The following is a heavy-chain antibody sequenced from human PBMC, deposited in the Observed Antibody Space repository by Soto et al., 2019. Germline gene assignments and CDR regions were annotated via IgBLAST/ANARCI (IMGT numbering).Heavy chain of an antibody. CDR2: TYYRSKWYS. V-gene: IGHV6-1*01. D-gene: IGHD6-13*01. Sequence: SETLSLTCGISGGRVSSNLASWSWIRQSPSRGLEWLGRTYYRSKWYSYYALSVKSRITINQDTSKNQFSLQLNSVTPEDTAVYYCAREDQSSSYYYYGMDVWGQGTTVTVSS. J-gene: IGHJ6*02. CDR3: AREDQSSSYYYYGMDV. CDR1: GGRVSSNLAS.